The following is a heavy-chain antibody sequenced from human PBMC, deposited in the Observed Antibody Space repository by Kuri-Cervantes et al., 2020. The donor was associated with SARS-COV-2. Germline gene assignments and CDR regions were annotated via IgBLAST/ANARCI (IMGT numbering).Heavy chain of an antibody. D-gene: IGHD2-2*02. V-gene: IGHV4-39*02. CDR1: GGSIGSTSSY. CDR3: ARESTYTFDI. CDR2: IFYSGSI. Sequence: SETLSLTCNVSGGSIGSTSSYWGWVRQPPGKGLEWIATIFYSGSIYYNPSLRGRVTISVDTSNNQFSLKVTSVTAADTAVYYCARESTYTFDIWGQGTLVTVSS. J-gene: IGHJ3*02.